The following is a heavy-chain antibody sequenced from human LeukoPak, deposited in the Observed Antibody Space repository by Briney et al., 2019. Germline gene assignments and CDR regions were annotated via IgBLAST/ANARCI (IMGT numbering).Heavy chain of an antibody. CDR1: GYTFTSYA. J-gene: IGHJ4*02. CDR3: ATDVTPSSCTSAGCPYGGHFDC. V-gene: IGHV1-18*01. D-gene: IGHD2-2*01. Sequence: ASVKVSCKASGYTFTSYAFSWVRQAPGQGLEWLGWVSTHNANTYYAQRLQGRLTLTTDTSTSTAYMELRSLRSDDTAMYYCATDVTPSSCTSAGCPYGGHFDCWGQGTLVTVSS. CDR2: VSTHNANT.